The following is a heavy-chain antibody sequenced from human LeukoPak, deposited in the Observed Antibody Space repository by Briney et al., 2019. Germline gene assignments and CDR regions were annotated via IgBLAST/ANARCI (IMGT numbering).Heavy chain of an antibody. J-gene: IGHJ4*02. CDR1: GLTFSNYG. CDR3: AXXXXXEYXSSSDF. CDR2: ISGSGGRT. V-gene: IGHV3-23*01. D-gene: IGHD6-6*01. Sequence: SGGSLRLSCVVSGLTFSNYGMSWVRQAPGKGLEWVSGISGSGGRTYYADSVRGRFIISRDNSKNTLNLEMNRLRAEDSAVYYXAXXXXXEYXSSSDFWGQGTLVTVSS.